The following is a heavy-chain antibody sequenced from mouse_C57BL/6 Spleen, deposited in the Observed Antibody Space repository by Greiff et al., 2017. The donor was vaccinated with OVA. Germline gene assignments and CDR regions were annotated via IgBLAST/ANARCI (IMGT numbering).Heavy chain of an antibody. V-gene: IGHV1-39*01. Sequence: EVQLQQSGPELVKPGASVKISCKASGYSFTDYNMNWVKQSNGKSLEWIGVINPNYGTTSYNQKFKGKATLTVDQSSSPAYMQLHSLPSADSAVDYCAAYDCDRAYWGQGTLVTVSA. D-gene: IGHD2-4*01. J-gene: IGHJ3*01. CDR3: AAYDCDRAY. CDR1: GYSFTDYN. CDR2: INPNYGTT.